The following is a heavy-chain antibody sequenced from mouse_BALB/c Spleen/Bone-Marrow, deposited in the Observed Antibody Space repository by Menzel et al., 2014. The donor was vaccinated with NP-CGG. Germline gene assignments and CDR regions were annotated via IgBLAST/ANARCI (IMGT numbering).Heavy chain of an antibody. CDR3: TREGDSPFAY. J-gene: IGHJ3*01. CDR1: GYTFXSYY. CDR2: INPSNGGT. V-gene: IGHV1S81*02. D-gene: IGHD2-13*01. Sequence: QVQLQQSGAELVKPGASVKLSCKASGYTFXSYYMYWVKQRPGQGLEWIGEINPSNGGTNFNEKLKSKATLTVDKSSSTAYMQLSSLTSEDSAVYYCTREGDSPFAYWGQGTLVTVSA.